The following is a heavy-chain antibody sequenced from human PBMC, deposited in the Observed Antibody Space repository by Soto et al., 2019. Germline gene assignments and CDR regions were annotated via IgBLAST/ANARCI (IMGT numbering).Heavy chain of an antibody. V-gene: IGHV4-38-2*01. CDR3: ARTHSGSYYSVFNY. CDR2: IYRSGTT. J-gene: IGHJ4*02. D-gene: IGHD1-26*01. Sequence: SETLSLTCVVSNFSISSGYYWGWIRQSPGKGLEWTASIYRSGTTSYNPSLKSRVTISVDPSKNQFSLMLTAATAADTAVYYCARTHSGSYYSVFNYWGRGSLVTDSS. CDR1: NFSISSGYY.